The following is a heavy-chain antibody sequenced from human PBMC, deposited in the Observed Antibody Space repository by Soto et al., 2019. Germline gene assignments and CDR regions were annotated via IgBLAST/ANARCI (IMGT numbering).Heavy chain of an antibody. V-gene: IGHV4-61*08. CDR3: AKDIAYYYDSSGYPDY. CDR2: IYYSGGT. Sequence: SETLSLTCTVSGAALSSGGYFYTWVRQPPGKGLEWLGYIYYSGGTNYNPSLKSRVTISLDKSKSQFSLRLISVTAADTAVYYCAKDIAYYYDSSGYPDYWGQGTLVTVSS. D-gene: IGHD3-22*01. J-gene: IGHJ4*02. CDR1: GAALSSGGYF.